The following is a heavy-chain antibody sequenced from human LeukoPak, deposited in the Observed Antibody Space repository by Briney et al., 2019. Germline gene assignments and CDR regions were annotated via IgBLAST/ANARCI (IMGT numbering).Heavy chain of an antibody. J-gene: IGHJ6*03. Sequence: GASVKVSCKASGGTFSSYTISWVRQAPGQGLEWMGRIIPILGIANYAQKFQGRVTITVDKSTSTAYMELSSLRSEDTAVYYCARSPTSIVVVPAAMHYYYYMDVWGKGTTVTVSS. CDR3: ARSPTSIVVVPAAMHYYYYMDV. D-gene: IGHD2-2*01. CDR1: GGTFSSYT. CDR2: IIPILGIA. V-gene: IGHV1-69*02.